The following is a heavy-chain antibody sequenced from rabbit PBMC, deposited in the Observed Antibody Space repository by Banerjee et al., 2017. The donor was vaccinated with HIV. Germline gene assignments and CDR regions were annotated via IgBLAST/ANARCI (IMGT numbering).Heavy chain of an antibody. J-gene: IGHJ6*01. CDR3: ARDLAGVIGWNFGL. D-gene: IGHD4-1*01. CDR2: IYAGSSGST. Sequence: QEQLVESGGGLVQPEGSLTLTCTASGFSFSSNYYMCWVRQAPGKGLEWIGCIYAGSSGSTDYASWAKGRFTISKASSTTVTLQMTSLTAADTATYFCARDLAGVIGWNFGLWGPGTLVTVS. V-gene: IGHV1S45*01. CDR1: GFSFSSNYY.